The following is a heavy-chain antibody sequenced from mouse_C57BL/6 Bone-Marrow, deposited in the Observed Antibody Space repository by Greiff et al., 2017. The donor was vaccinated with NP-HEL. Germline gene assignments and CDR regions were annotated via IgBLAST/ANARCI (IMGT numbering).Heavy chain of an antibody. CDR3: ARDYYGSRRAWFAY. V-gene: IGHV1-64*01. Sequence: QVQLQQPGAELVKPGASVKLSCKASGYTFTSYWMHWVKQRPGQGLEWIGMIHPNSGSTNYNEKFKSKATLTVDKSSSTAYMQLSSLTSEDSAVYYCARDYYGSRRAWFAYWGQGTLVTVSA. CDR2: IHPNSGST. CDR1: GYTFTSYW. D-gene: IGHD1-1*01. J-gene: IGHJ3*01.